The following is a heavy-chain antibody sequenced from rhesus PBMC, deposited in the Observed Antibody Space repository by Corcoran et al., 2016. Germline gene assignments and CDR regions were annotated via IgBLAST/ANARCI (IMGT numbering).Heavy chain of an antibody. D-gene: IGHD4-23*01. CDR3: ARGWGTVTVFDF. CDR1: GYSFTNYW. V-gene: IGHV5-2*01. J-gene: IGHJ3*01. CDR2: IDPSDSET. Sequence: EVQLVQSGAEVKRPGESLKISCKTSGYSFTNYWISWVRQMPGKGLVWMGAIDPSDSETRDTPSFHGQVTISADNSLSTAYLQWSSLKASDTATYYCARGWGTVTVFDFWGQGLRVTVSS.